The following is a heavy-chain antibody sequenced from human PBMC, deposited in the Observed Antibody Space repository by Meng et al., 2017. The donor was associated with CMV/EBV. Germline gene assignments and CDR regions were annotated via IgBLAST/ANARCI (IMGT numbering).Heavy chain of an antibody. V-gene: IGHV3-7*01. D-gene: IGHD3-22*01. CDR1: GFTFSSYW. J-gene: IGHJ4*02. CDR3: AKDRYYYDSSGYYSEDY. Sequence: GESLKISCAASGFTFSSYWMSWVRQAPGKGLEWVANIKQDGSEKYYVDSVKGRFTISRDNSKNTLYLQMNSLRAEDTAVYYCAKDRYYYDSSGYYSEDYWGQGTLVTVSS. CDR2: IKQDGSEK.